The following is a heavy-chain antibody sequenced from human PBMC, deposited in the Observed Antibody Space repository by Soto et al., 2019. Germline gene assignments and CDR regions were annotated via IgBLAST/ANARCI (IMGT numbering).Heavy chain of an antibody. V-gene: IGHV3-64*01. J-gene: IGHJ4*02. D-gene: IGHD6-13*01. Sequence: GGSLRLSCAASGFTFSSYAMHWVRQAPGKGLEYVSAISSNGGSTYYANSVKGRFTISRDNSKNTLYLQMGSLRAEDMAVYYCARTRHIVAAPNYWGQGTLVTVSS. CDR3: ARTRHIVAAPNY. CDR1: GFTFSSYA. CDR2: ISSNGGST.